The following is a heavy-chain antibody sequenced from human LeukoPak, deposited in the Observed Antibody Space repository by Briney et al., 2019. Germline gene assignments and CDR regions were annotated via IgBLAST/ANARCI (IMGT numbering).Heavy chain of an antibody. CDR2: IYYSGST. V-gene: IGHV4-39*07. Sequence: SETLSLTCTVSGGSISSSSYYWGWIRQPPGKGLEWIGSIYYSGSTYYNPSLKSRVTMSVDKSKNQFSLKLNSVTAADTAVYNGARGSPFNDYWGQGPLVTASS. CDR1: GGSISSSSYY. CDR3: ARGSPFNDY. J-gene: IGHJ4*02.